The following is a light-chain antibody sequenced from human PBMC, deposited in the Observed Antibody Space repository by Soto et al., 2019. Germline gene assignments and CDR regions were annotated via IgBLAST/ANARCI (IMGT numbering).Light chain of an antibody. V-gene: IGKV3-20*01. CDR1: QSVSSKY. Sequence: EIVLTQSPGTLSLSPGERATLSCRASQSVSSKYLAWYQQKPGQAPRVLIYGTSIRASGVPERFSGGGSGTDFTLTITRLEPEDFATYYCQQYNSYSETFGQGTKVDIK. J-gene: IGKJ1*01. CDR2: GTS. CDR3: QQYNSYSET.